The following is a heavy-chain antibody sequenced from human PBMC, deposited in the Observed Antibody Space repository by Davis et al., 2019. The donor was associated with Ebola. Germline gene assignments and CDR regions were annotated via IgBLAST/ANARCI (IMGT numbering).Heavy chain of an antibody. J-gene: IGHJ4*02. V-gene: IGHV3-23*01. CDR2: ISGSSGST. Sequence: PGGSLRLSCTASGFTFGDYAMSWVRQAPGKGLEWVSAISGSSGSTYYADSVKGRFTISRDNSKNTVYLQMNSLKTEDTAVYYCTSTTNLIDYWGQGTLVTVSS. CDR1: GFTFGDYA. CDR3: TSTTNLIDY. D-gene: IGHD2/OR15-2a*01.